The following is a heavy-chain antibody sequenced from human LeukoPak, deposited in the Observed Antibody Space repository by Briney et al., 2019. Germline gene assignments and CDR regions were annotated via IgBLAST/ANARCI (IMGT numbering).Heavy chain of an antibody. CDR1: GGSINNNKW. D-gene: IGHD5-24*01. Sequence: SETLSLTCVVSGGSINNNKWWSWVRQPPGKGLEWIGDVYYSGSTNYNPSLRSRVTMSVDKSKNQFSLKLNSVTAADTAVYYCTRDGPEQDGYNYYYWGQGTMVTVSS. CDR2: VYYSGST. J-gene: IGHJ3*01. CDR3: TRDGPEQDGYNYYY. V-gene: IGHV4-4*02.